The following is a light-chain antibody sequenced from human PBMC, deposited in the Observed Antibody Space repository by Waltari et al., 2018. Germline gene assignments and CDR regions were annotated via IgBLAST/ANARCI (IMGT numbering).Light chain of an antibody. CDR3: QAWDSITVV. V-gene: IGLV3-1*01. Sequence: SYELTQPPSVSVYPGQTARITCSGDKLGDKYTCWYQQKPGQSPVLVISQDTKRPSGIPERFSGSNSGNTATLTISGTQATDEADYYCQAWDSITVVFGGGTKLTVL. CDR2: QDT. J-gene: IGLJ2*01. CDR1: KLGDKY.